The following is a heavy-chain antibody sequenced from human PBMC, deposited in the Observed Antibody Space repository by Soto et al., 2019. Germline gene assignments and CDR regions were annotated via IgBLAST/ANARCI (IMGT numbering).Heavy chain of an antibody. CDR3: AKSHCPSSTRGYAFYYYYGMDV. CDR2: ISGSGGST. J-gene: IGHJ6*02. V-gene: IGHV3-23*01. D-gene: IGHD2-2*01. CDR1: GFTFSSYA. Sequence: EVQLLESGGGLVQPGGSLRLSCAASGFTFSSYAMSWVRQAPGKGLEWVSAISGSGGSTYYADPVKGRFTISRDNSKNTRYLQMNSLKAADTAVYYCAKSHCPSSTRGYAFYYYYGMDVWGQGTTVTVSS.